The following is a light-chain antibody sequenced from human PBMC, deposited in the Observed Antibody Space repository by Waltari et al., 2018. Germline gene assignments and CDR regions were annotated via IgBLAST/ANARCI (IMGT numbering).Light chain of an antibody. Sequence: EIVLTQSPATLSLSPGERATLSCRASQSVRSSLAWYQQKPGQSPRLLIYDASNRATGIPARFSGSGSGTDFTLTISSLEPEDFTFYYCQQRSNWLTFGGGTKVEIK. CDR3: QQRSNWLT. CDR1: QSVRSS. J-gene: IGKJ4*01. CDR2: DAS. V-gene: IGKV3-11*01.